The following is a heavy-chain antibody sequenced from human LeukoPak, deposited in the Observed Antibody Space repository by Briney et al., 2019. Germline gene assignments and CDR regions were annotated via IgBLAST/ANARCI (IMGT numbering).Heavy chain of an antibody. CDR3: ARDPLGLGVGGGLSDY. CDR2: ISSSSSDI. CDR1: GFTFSSYS. Sequence: PGGSLRLSCAASGFTFSSYSMNWVRQAPGKGLEWVSSISSSSSDIYYADSVKGRFTISRDNAKNSLYLQMNSLRAEDTAVYYCARDPLGLGVGGGLSDYWGQGTLVTVSS. D-gene: IGHD3-16*01. J-gene: IGHJ4*02. V-gene: IGHV3-21*01.